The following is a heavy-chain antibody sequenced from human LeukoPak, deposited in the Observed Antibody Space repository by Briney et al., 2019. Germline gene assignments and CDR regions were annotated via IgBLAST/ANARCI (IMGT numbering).Heavy chain of an antibody. Sequence: GGSVRLSCAAFGFTFSSYEMNWVRQAPGKGLEWVSYISSSGSTIYYADSVKGRFTISRDNAKNSLYLQMNSLRAEDTAVYYCARDPLDYYDSSGYQPTGDAFDIWGQGTMVTVSS. CDR3: ARDPLDYYDSSGYQPTGDAFDI. D-gene: IGHD3-22*01. CDR2: ISSSGSTI. CDR1: GFTFSSYE. V-gene: IGHV3-48*03. J-gene: IGHJ3*02.